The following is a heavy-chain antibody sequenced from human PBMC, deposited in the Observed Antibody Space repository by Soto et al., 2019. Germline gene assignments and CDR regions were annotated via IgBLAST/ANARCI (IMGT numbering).Heavy chain of an antibody. CDR2: TYSDGTRT. Sequence: PGGSLRLSCAAFGFTFSSYWMHWVRQAPGKGLVWVSRTYSDGTRTTYADSVKGRFTISRDNSKNTLYLQMNSLRAEDTAVYYCARARSTAAGLFDYWGLGTLVTVSS. V-gene: IGHV3-74*01. CDR3: ARARSTAAGLFDY. J-gene: IGHJ4*02. D-gene: IGHD6-13*01. CDR1: GFTFSSYW.